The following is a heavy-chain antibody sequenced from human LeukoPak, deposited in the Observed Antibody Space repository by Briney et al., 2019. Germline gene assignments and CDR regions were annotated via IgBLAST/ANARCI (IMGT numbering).Heavy chain of an antibody. Sequence: SETLSLTCTVSGGSISSSIYYWSWIRQPPGKGLEWIGEINHSGSTNYNPSLKSRVTISVDTSRNQFSLKLSSVTAADTAVYYCARGIGYCSGGSCYEYFDYWGQGTLVTVSS. D-gene: IGHD2-15*01. V-gene: IGHV4-39*07. J-gene: IGHJ4*02. CDR1: GGSISSSIYY. CDR2: INHSGST. CDR3: ARGIGYCSGGSCYEYFDY.